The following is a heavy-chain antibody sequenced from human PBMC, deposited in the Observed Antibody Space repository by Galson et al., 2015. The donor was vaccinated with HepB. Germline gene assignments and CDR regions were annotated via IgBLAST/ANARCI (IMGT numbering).Heavy chain of an antibody. Sequence: SVKVSCKASGYTFTSYAMHWVRQAPGQRLEWMGWINAGNGNTKYSQKFQGRVTITRDTSASTAYMELSSLRSEDTAVYYCARIAAAGTGWFDPWGQGALVTVSS. CDR3: ARIAAAGTGWFDP. CDR2: INAGNGNT. D-gene: IGHD6-13*01. CDR1: GYTFTSYA. J-gene: IGHJ5*02. V-gene: IGHV1-3*01.